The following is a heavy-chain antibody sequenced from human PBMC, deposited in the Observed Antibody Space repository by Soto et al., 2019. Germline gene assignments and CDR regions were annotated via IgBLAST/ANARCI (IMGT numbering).Heavy chain of an antibody. J-gene: IGHJ4*02. CDR1: GFTFDDYD. Sequence: GGSLRLSCAASGFTFDDYDMSWVRQAPGKGLEWVSGINWNGGSTGYADSVKGRFTISRDNAKNSLYLQMNSLRAEDTALYYCARDKGYCSSTSCSVFDYWGQGTLVTVSS. V-gene: IGHV3-20*04. CDR3: ARDKGYCSSTSCSVFDY. D-gene: IGHD2-2*01. CDR2: INWNGGST.